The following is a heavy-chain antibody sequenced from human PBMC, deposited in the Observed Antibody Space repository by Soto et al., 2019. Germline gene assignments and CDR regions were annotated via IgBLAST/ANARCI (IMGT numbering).Heavy chain of an antibody. Sequence: ASVKVSCKASGYTFTSYAMHWVRQAPGQRLEWMGWINAGNGNTKYSQKFQGRVTITRDTSASTAYMELSSLRSEDTAVYYCARDRESIAARPGYYYHGMDVWGQGTTVTVSS. CDR3: ARDRESIAARPGYYYHGMDV. CDR2: INAGNGNT. V-gene: IGHV1-3*01. D-gene: IGHD6-6*01. J-gene: IGHJ6*02. CDR1: GYTFTSYA.